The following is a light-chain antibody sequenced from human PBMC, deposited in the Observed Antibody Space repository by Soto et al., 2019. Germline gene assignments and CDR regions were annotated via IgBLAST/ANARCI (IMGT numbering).Light chain of an antibody. CDR1: QGISSL. Sequence: DIPMTPSPSSVSASVGDRVTITCRASQGISSLLAWYQQKPGKAPNLLIHTASTLQSGVPSRFSGSVSGTDFTLTISSLQPEDFATYYCQRANSFPLTFGGGTKVEIK. J-gene: IGKJ4*01. CDR3: QRANSFPLT. V-gene: IGKV1-12*01. CDR2: TAS.